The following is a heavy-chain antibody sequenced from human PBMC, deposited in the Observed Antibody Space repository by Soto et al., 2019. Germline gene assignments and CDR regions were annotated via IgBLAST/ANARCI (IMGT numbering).Heavy chain of an antibody. D-gene: IGHD3-10*01. Sequence: EVQLLESGGGLVQPGGSLRLSCAASGFTFSSYAMSWVRQAPGKGLEWVSAISGSGGSTYYADSVKGRFTISRDKSKNTLYLQMNSLRAEDTAVYYCAKGPYGSGSQLTSNWGQGTLVTVSS. CDR3: AKGPYGSGSQLTSN. V-gene: IGHV3-23*01. J-gene: IGHJ4*02. CDR1: GFTFSSYA. CDR2: ISGSGGST.